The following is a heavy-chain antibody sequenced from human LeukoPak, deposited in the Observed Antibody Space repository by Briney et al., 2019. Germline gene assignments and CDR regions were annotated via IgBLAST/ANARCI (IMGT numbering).Heavy chain of an antibody. CDR3: ARDPISGSSGWYREGFDY. D-gene: IGHD6-19*01. CDR2: ISSSSSTI. J-gene: IGHJ4*02. CDR1: GFTFSSYS. V-gene: IGHV3-48*04. Sequence: PGGSLRLSCAASGFTFSSYSMNWVRQAPGKGLEWVSYISSSSSTIYYADSVKGRFTISRDNAKNSLYLQMNSLRAEDTAVYYCARDPISGSSGWYREGFDYWGQGTLVTVSS.